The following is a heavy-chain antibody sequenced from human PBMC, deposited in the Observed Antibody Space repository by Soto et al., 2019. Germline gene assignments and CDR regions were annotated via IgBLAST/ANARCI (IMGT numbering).Heavy chain of an antibody. D-gene: IGHD6-19*01. CDR3: ARFFPAGYSSGWYPYYFDY. J-gene: IGHJ4*02. V-gene: IGHV6-1*01. CDR2: TYYRSKWYN. Sequence: SQTLSLTCAISGDSVSSNSAAWNWIRQSPSRGLEWLGRTYYRSKWYNDYAVSVKSRITINPDTSKNQFSLQLNSVTPEDTAVYYCARFFPAGYSSGWYPYYFDYWGQGTLVTVSS. CDR1: GDSVSSNSAA.